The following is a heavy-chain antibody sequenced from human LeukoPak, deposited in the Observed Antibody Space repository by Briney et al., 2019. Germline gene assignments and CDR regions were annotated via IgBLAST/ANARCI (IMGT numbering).Heavy chain of an antibody. CDR2: ISYDGSNK. J-gene: IGHJ6*03. Sequence: GRSLRLSCAASEFTLSSYDMHWVRQAPGKGLEWVAVISYDGSNKYYADSVKGRFTISRDNSKKMLHLQMNSLRAEDTAVYYCAKGIRRLVGTIPGLRRDHYMDVWGKGTTVTISS. CDR1: EFTLSSYD. V-gene: IGHV3-30*18. D-gene: IGHD1-26*01. CDR3: AKGIRRLVGTIPGLRRDHYMDV.